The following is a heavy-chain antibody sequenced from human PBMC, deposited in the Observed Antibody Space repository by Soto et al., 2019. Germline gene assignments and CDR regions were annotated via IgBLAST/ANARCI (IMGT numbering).Heavy chain of an antibody. CDR2: INEDGREQ. V-gene: IGHV3-7*05. CDR1: GFTFSAYR. J-gene: IGHJ4*02. CDR3: VQGGICPDN. D-gene: IGHD6-13*01. Sequence: EIQLVESGGGLVQPGGSLRLSCAASGFTFSAYRMTWFRQAPGKGLEWVASINEDGREQYYVDSVKGRFTISRDNAKNSLYLQMNGLRAEDTAVYHCVQGGICPDNWGQGTLLTVSS.